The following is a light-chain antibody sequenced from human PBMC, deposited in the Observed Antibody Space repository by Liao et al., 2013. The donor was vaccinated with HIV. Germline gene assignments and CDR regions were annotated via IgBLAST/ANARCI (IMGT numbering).Light chain of an antibody. V-gene: IGLV3-1*01. J-gene: IGLJ2*01. Sequence: SYELTQPPSVSVSPGQTASITCSGDKLGDKYACWYQQKPGQSPVLVIYQDSKRPSGIPERFSGSNSGNTATLTISGTQAMDEADYYCQVWDSSSDLVVFAGGTKLTVL. CDR2: QDS. CDR1: KLGDKY. CDR3: QVWDSSSDLVV.